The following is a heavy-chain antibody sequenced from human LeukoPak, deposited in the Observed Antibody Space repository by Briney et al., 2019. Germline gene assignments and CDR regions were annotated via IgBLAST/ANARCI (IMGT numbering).Heavy chain of an antibody. V-gene: IGHV1-8*01. CDR2: MNSNSGNT. D-gene: IGHD6-13*01. J-gene: IGHJ5*02. Sequence: ASVKVSCKASGYTFTSYDINWVRQATGQGLEWMGWMNSNSGNTGYAQKFQGRVTMTRNTSISTAYMELSSLRSEDTAVYYCARGRLSAGKPNWFDPWGQGTLVTVSS. CDR3: ARGRLSAGKPNWFDP. CDR1: GYTFTSYD.